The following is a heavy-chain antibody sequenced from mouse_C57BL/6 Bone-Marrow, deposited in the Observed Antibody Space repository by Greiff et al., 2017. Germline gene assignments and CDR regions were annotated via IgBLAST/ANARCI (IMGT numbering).Heavy chain of an antibody. CDR3: ARRDGYYYFDY. D-gene: IGHD2-3*01. V-gene: IGHV5-17*01. CDR1: GFTFSDYG. CDR2: ISSCSSTI. Sequence: DVKLVESGGGLVKPGGSLKLSCAASGFTFSDYGMHWVRQAPEKGLEWVAYISSCSSTIYYADTVKGRFTISRDNAKNTLFLQMTSLRSEDTAMYYGARRDGYYYFDYWGQGTTLTVSS. J-gene: IGHJ2*01.